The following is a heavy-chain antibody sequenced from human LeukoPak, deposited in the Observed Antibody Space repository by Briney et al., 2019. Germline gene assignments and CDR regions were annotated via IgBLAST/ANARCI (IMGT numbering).Heavy chain of an antibody. CDR2: IYHSGRT. CDR1: DYSINSGHY. CDR3: ARDKTDGYNCETYYYYYYMDV. V-gene: IGHV4-38-2*02. J-gene: IGHJ6*03. D-gene: IGHD5-24*01. Sequence: SETLSLTCAVSDYSINSGHYWGWIRQPPGKGLEWIGSIYHSGRTYYNPSLKSRVTISVDTSKNQFSLKLSSVTAADTAVYYCARDKTDGYNCETYYYYYYMDVWGKGTTVTVSS.